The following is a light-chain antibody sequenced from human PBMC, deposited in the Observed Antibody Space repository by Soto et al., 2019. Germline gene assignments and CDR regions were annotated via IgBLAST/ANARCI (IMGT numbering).Light chain of an antibody. CDR2: DAS. CDR3: LQHDNLPIT. J-gene: IGKJ5*01. Sequence: DIQMTQSPSSLAASLGERVTITCQASQDINTYLNWYQQKPGKAPKLLIADASSLQSGVPSRFSGSRFGTEFTFTISSLQPEDIATYYCLQHDNLPITFGRGTRLEIK. CDR1: QDINTY. V-gene: IGKV1-33*01.